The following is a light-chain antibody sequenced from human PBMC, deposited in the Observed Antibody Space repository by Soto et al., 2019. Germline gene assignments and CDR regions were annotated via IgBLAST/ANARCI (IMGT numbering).Light chain of an antibody. V-gene: IGKV1-39*01. CDR3: QQSYSIVRT. J-gene: IGKJ4*01. Sequence: DIQMTQSPSSLSASVGDRVTITCRASQNISSCLNWYQQKPGKAPNLVIYAAISLQSGVPSRFSGSGSGTDFTLTISSLQPEDFATYYCQQSYSIVRTFGGGTKVEIK. CDR1: QNISSC. CDR2: AAI.